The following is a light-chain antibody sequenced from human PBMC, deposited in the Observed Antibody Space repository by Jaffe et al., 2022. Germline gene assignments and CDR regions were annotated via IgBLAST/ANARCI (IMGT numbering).Light chain of an antibody. CDR1: SSDVGGYNY. CDR2: EVS. V-gene: IGLV2-8*01. J-gene: IGLJ3*02. Sequence: QSALTQPPSASGSPGQSVTISCTGTSSDVGGYNYVSWYQQHPGKAPKLMIYEVSKRPSGVPDRFSGSKSGNTASLTVSGLQAEDEADYYCSSYAGSNTVGVFGGGTKLTVV. CDR3: SSYAGSNTVGV.